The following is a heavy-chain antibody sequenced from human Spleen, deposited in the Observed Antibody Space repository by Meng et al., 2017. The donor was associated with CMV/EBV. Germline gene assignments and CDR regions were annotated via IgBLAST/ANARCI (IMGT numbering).Heavy chain of an antibody. J-gene: IGHJ6*02. CDR3: AKGHQYSSSWYYYAMDV. CDR2: IRYDGSKK. CDR1: GFTFRSYG. D-gene: IGHD6-13*01. V-gene: IGHV3-30*02. Sequence: GESLKISCAASGFTFRSYGMHWVRQAPGKGLEWVAFIRYDGSKKYCGDSVKGRFTISRDNSKKTLYLQMSSLRVEDTAVYYCAKGHQYSSSWYYYAMDVWGQGTTVTVSS.